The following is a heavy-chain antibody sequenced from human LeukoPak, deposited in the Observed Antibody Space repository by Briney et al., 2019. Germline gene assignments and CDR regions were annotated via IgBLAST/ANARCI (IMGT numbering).Heavy chain of an antibody. Sequence: PGGSLRLSCAASGFTFSSYWMHWVRQAPGKGLVWVSRSNTDGSFTTYADSVQGRFTISRDTAKNTLFLQMNSLRAEDTAVYYCAREARVGGALQYWGQGTLVTVSS. D-gene: IGHD1-26*01. CDR1: GFTFSSYW. CDR2: SNTDGSFT. V-gene: IGHV3-74*01. CDR3: AREARVGGALQY. J-gene: IGHJ4*02.